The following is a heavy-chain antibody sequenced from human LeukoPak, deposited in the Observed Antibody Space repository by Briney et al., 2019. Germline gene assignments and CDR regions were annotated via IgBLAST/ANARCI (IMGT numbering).Heavy chain of an antibody. Sequence: GGSLRLSCAASGFTFSSYWMNWVRQAPGKGLEWVANIKQDGSEKYYVDSVKGRFTISRDNAKNSLYLQMNGLRAEDTAVYYCARLPLSNPSEWGMDYWGQGTLVTVSS. D-gene: IGHD1-26*01. CDR1: GFTFSSYW. CDR2: IKQDGSEK. V-gene: IGHV3-7*01. CDR3: ARLPLSNPSEWGMDY. J-gene: IGHJ4*02.